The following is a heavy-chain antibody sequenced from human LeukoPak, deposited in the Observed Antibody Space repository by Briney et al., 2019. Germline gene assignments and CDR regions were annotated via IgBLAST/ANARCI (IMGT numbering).Heavy chain of an antibody. CDR3: AKVGSWNGPLYYYYYYYMDV. D-gene: IGHD1-1*01. V-gene: IGHV3-23*01. Sequence: LSLTCAASGFTFSSYSMSWVRQAPGKGLEWVSAISGSGGSTYYADSVKGRFTISRDNPKNTLYLQMNSLRAEDTAVYYCAKVGSWNGPLYYYYYYYMDVWGKGTTVTVSS. J-gene: IGHJ6*03. CDR1: GFTFSSYS. CDR2: ISGSGGST.